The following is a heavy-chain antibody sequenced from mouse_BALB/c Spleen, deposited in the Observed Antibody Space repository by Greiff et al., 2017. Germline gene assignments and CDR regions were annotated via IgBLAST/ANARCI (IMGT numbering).Heavy chain of an antibody. Sequence: EVKVVESGPDLVKPSQSLSLTCTVTGYSITSRYSWHWIRQFPGNKLEWIGFLHYIGSTNYNPYLNSRISITQDTSKNQFFLQLNSVTTEDTATYCCARARDGSSYDWYWDVWGAGTTVTVSS. J-gene: IGHJ1*01. CDR2: LHYIGST. CDR1: GYSITSRYS. CDR3: ARARDGSSYDWYWDV. V-gene: IGHV3-1*02. D-gene: IGHD1-1*01.